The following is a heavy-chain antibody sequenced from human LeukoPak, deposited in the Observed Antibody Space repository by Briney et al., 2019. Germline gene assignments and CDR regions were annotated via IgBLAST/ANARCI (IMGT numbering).Heavy chain of an antibody. Sequence: GGSLRLSCAASGFTFSSYGMHWVRQAPGKGLEWVAVISYDGSNKYYADSVKGRFTISRDNSKNTLYLQMNSLRTEDTAFYYCAKDRSRSYSSFDSWGQGTLVTVSS. CDR1: GFTFSSYG. J-gene: IGHJ4*02. V-gene: IGHV3-30*18. D-gene: IGHD6-19*01. CDR2: ISYDGSNK. CDR3: AKDRSRSYSSFDS.